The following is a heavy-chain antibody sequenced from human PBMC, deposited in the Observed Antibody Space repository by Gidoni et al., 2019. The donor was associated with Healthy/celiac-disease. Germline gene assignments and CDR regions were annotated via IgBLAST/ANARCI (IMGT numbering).Heavy chain of an antibody. V-gene: IGHV3-21*01. CDR2: ISSSSSYI. Sequence: EVQLVESGGGLVKPGGSLRLSCAASGFTFSSYSMNWVRQAPGKGLEWVSSISSSSSYIYYADSVKGRFTISRDNAKNSLYLQMNSLRAEDTAVYYCARGLGYCSGGSCYYWFDPWGQGTLVTVSS. CDR1: GFTFSSYS. CDR3: ARGLGYCSGGSCYYWFDP. D-gene: IGHD2-15*01. J-gene: IGHJ5*02.